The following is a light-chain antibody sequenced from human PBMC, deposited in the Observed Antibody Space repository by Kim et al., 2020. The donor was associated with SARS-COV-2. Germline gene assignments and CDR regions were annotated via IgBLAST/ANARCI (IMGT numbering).Light chain of an antibody. Sequence: QAITIFCTGTGGDVGSYNLVSWYQQHPGKAPKLMIYEVTTRPSGVSNRFSGSKSGNTASLTISGLQAEDEADYYCCSYAGSSTYVVFGGGTQLTVL. CDR1: GGDVGSYNL. J-gene: IGLJ2*01. CDR3: CSYAGSSTYVV. V-gene: IGLV2-23*02. CDR2: EVT.